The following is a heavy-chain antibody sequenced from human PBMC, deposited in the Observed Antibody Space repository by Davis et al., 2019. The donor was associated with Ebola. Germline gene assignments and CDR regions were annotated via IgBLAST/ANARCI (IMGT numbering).Heavy chain of an antibody. CDR3: ASLGDIVVVVAATHNWYFDL. D-gene: IGHD2-15*01. V-gene: IGHV4-34*01. Sequence: GSLSLTCAVYGGSFSGYYWGWIRQPPGKGLEWIGYVYDSGSTNYNPSLKSRVTISVDTSKNQFSLKLSSVTAADTAVYYCASLGDIVVVVAATHNWYFDLWGRGTLVTVSS. CDR1: GGSFSGYY. CDR2: VYDSGST. J-gene: IGHJ2*01.